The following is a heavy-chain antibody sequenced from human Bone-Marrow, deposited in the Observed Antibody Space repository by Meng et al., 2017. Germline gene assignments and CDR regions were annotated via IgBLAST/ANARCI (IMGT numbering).Heavy chain of an antibody. J-gene: IGHJ1*01. V-gene: IGHV3-9*01. Sequence: SLKISCAASGFTFDDYAMHWVRQAPGKGLEWVSGITWDSGRISYGDSVKGRFIISRDNAKRSVSLQMNSLRREDTAFYYCVKDRTYEFSGNSYVQNWGQGTLVTVSS. CDR2: ITWDSGRI. CDR3: VKDRTYEFSGNSYVQN. CDR1: GFTFDDYA. D-gene: IGHD4-23*01.